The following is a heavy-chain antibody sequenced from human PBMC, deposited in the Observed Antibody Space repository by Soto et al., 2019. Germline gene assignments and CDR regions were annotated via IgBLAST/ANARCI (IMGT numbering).Heavy chain of an antibody. Sequence: SETLSLTCAVSGGSISSSNWCSWVRQPPGKGLEWIGEIYHSGSTNYNPSLKSRVAISVDKSKNQFSLQLNSVTPEDTAVYYCARAANQRKSGYPDYYYYGMDVWGQGTTVTVSS. V-gene: IGHV4-4*02. CDR1: GGSISSSNW. J-gene: IGHJ6*02. D-gene: IGHD5-12*01. CDR3: ARAANQRKSGYPDYYYYGMDV. CDR2: IYHSGST.